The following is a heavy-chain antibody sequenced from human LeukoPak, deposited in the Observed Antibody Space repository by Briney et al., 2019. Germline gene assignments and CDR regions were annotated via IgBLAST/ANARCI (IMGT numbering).Heavy chain of an antibody. Sequence: GGSLRLSCAASGFAFSSYAMSWVRQAPGKGLEWVSALSGSGGSTYYVGSLKGRFTISRDNSKNTLYLQMNSLRAEDTAIYYCAKDLSYGLDVWGHGTTVTVCS. J-gene: IGHJ6*02. CDR2: LSGSGGST. CDR3: AKDLSYGLDV. CDR1: GFAFSSYA. V-gene: IGHV3-23*01.